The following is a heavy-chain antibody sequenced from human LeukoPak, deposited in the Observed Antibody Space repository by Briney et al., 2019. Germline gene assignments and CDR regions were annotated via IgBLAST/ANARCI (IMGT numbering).Heavy chain of an antibody. J-gene: IGHJ6*02. D-gene: IGHD2-15*01. CDR2: ISDSGGST. Sequence: GESLRLSCSASGXPFSSYAMHWVRQAPGKGLEYVSAISDSGGSTYYADSVKGRFTISRDNSKNTLYLQMSSLRAEDTAVYFCVRGYSFGPYGMDVWGQGTTVTVSS. CDR3: VRGYSFGPYGMDV. V-gene: IGHV3-64D*09. CDR1: GXPFSSYA.